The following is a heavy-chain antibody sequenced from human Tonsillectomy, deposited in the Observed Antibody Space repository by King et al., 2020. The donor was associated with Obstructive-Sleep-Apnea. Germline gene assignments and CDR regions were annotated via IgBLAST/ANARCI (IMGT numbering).Heavy chain of an antibody. CDR2: IFHSGST. CDR3: ARGKKFYYGSSGYPNWYFDL. V-gene: IGHV4-39*07. Sequence: QLQESGPGLVKPSETLSLTCTVSGASISSSTYYWGWIRQPPGKGLEWIGNIFHSGSTYYNPSLKSRVTISIDTSKNQFSLKLSSVTAADTAVYYCARGKKFYYGSSGYPNWYFDLWGRGTLVTVSS. D-gene: IGHD3-22*01. CDR1: GASISSSTYY. J-gene: IGHJ2*01.